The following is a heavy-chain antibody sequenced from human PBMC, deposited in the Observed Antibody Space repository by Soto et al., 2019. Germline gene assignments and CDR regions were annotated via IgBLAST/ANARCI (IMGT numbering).Heavy chain of an antibody. CDR3: ARVPLTGTPFDY. D-gene: IGHD1-1*01. J-gene: IGHJ4*02. V-gene: IGHV1-69*02. CDR2: IIPILGIA. CDR1: GGTFSSYT. Sequence: QVQLVQSGAEVKKPGSSVKVSCKASGGTFSSYTISWVRQAPGQGLEWMGRIIPILGIANYAQKFQGRVTITADKSTSTAYMGLSSLRSEDTAVYYCARVPLTGTPFDYWGQGTLVTVSS.